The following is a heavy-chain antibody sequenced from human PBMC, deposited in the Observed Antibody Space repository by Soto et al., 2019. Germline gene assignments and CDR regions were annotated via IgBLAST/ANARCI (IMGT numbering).Heavy chain of an antibody. V-gene: IGHV3-30-3*01. Sequence: GGSLRLSCAASGFTFSSYAMHWVRQAPGKGLEWVAVISYDGSNKYYADSVKGRFTISRDNSKNTLYLQMNSLRAEDTAVYYCARAPRKEWLVRGDYYYYGMDVWGQGTTVTVSS. J-gene: IGHJ6*02. CDR2: ISYDGSNK. CDR3: ARAPRKEWLVRGDYYYYGMDV. CDR1: GFTFSSYA. D-gene: IGHD6-19*01.